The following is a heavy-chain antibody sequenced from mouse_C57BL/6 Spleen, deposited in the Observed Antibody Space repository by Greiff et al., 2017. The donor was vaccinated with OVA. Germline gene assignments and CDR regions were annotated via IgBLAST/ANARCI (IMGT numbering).Heavy chain of an antibody. J-gene: IGHJ1*03. CDR3: ARKTASYYSNYDWYFDV. D-gene: IGHD2-5*01. V-gene: IGHV2-9-1*01. CDR1: GFSLTSYA. CDR2: IWTGGGT. Sequence: QVQLKESGPGLVAPSQSLSITCTVSGFSLTSYAISWVRQPPGKGLEWLGVIWTGGGTNYNSALKSRLSISKDNSKSQVFLKMNSLQTDDTARYYCARKTASYYSNYDWYFDVWGTGTTVTVSS.